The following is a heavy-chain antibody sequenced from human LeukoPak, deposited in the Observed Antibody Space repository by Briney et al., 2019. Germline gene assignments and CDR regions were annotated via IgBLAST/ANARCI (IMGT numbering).Heavy chain of an antibody. CDR1: GYTFTGYY. CDR2: INPNSGGT. CDR3: ARDPWETGTNVDY. D-gene: IGHD1-7*01. V-gene: IGHV1-2*02. J-gene: IGHJ4*02. Sequence: ASVKVSCKASGYTFTGYYMHWVRQAPGQGLEWMGWINPNSGGTNYAQKFQGRVTMTRDTSISTAYMELSRLRSDDTAVYYCARDPWETGTNVDYWGQGTLVTVSS.